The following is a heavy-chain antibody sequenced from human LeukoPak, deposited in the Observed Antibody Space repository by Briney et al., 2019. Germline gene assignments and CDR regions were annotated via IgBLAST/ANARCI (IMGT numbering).Heavy chain of an antibody. Sequence: SETLSLTCTVSGGSISSSSYYWVWIRQPPGKGLEWTATISYSGRTYYNPSLKSRVTISVDTSKNQFSLKLSSVTAADTAVYYCTTNRDGYKPFDYWGQGSLVTVSS. J-gene: IGHJ4*02. CDR2: ISYSGRT. V-gene: IGHV4-39*01. CDR3: TTNRDGYKPFDY. CDR1: GGSISSSSYY. D-gene: IGHD5-24*01.